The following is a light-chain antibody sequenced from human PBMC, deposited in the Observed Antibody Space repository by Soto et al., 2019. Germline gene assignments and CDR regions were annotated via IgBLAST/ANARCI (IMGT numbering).Light chain of an antibody. V-gene: IGKV1-5*03. CDR1: QTISSW. CDR3: QHYNSYSEA. Sequence: IQMPQSPSTLSVSVVSRVTITCRASQTISSWLAWYQQKPGKAPKLLIYKASTLKSGVPSRFSGSGSGTEFTLTISSLQPDDFATYYCQHYNSYSEAFGQGTKVDIK. J-gene: IGKJ1*01. CDR2: KAS.